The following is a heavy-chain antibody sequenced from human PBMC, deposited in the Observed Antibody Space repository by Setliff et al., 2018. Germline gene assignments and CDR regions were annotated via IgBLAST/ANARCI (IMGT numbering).Heavy chain of an antibody. CDR3: ASKYCDVVDCQLPIFDY. D-gene: IGHD2-15*01. V-gene: IGHV1-18*01. J-gene: IGHJ4*02. Sequence: ASVKVSCKTSGYTFTNYGITWVRQAPGQGLEWMGWINNYSFKTNYPQKFLGRVTVTTDTSTGTAYMELSSLTSDDTAVYYCASKYCDVVDCQLPIFDYWGQGTLVTVSS. CDR2: INNYSFKT. CDR1: GYTFTNYG.